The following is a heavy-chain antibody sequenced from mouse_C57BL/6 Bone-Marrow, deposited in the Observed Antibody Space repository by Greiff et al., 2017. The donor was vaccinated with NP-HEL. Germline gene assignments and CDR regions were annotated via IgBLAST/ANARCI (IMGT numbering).Heavy chain of an antibody. V-gene: IGHV1-26*01. CDR2: INPNNGGT. Sequence: VQLQQSGPELVKPGASVKISCKASGYTFTDYYMNWVKQSHGKSLEWIGDINPNNGGTSYNQKFKGKATLTVDKSSSTAYMELRSLTSEDSAVYDCARGVLGREYFDYWGQGTTLTVSS. CDR1: GYTFTDYY. J-gene: IGHJ2*01. D-gene: IGHD4-1*01. CDR3: ARGVLGREYFDY.